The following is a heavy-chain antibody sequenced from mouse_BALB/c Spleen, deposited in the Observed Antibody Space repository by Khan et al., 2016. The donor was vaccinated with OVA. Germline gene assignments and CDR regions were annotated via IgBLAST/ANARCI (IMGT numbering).Heavy chain of an antibody. V-gene: IGHV14-3*02. CDR3: ANDGSHHAWFAY. D-gene: IGHD1-1*02. CDR2: IDPANGNT. Sequence: VQLQQSGAELVKPGASVKLSCTASGFNIKDTYMHWVKQRPEQGLEWIGRIDPANGNTKYDPKFQGKATITADTSSNTAYLQLSSLTSEDTAVYYCANDGSHHAWFAYWGQGTLVTVSA. CDR1: GFNIKDTY. J-gene: IGHJ3*01.